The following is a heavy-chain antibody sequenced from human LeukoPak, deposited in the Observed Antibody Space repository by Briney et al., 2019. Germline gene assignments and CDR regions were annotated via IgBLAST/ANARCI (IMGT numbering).Heavy chain of an antibody. Sequence: GGSLRLSCAASGFTVSSNYMSWVRQAPGKGLEWVSVIYSGGSAYYADSVKGRFTISRDNSKNTVHLQMNSLRAEDTAMYYCARRAGDYSHPYDYWGQGTLVTVSS. J-gene: IGHJ4*02. CDR3: ARRAGDYSHPYDY. V-gene: IGHV3-53*01. CDR1: GFTVSSNY. D-gene: IGHD3-22*01. CDR2: IYSGGSA.